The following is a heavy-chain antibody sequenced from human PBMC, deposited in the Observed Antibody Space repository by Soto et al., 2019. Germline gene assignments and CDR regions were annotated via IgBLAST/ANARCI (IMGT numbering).Heavy chain of an antibody. CDR3: ARVQSYYYAGSGYYAFDY. J-gene: IGHJ4*02. V-gene: IGHV1-2*02. D-gene: IGHD3-22*01. CDR1: GYTFTDYY. Sequence: QVQLVQSGAEVKKPGASVKVSCKASGYTFTDYYMHWVRQAPGQGLEWMGWINPNSGGTNYAQKFQGRVTTTRNTSISTAYMELSRLRSDDTAVYYCARVQSYYYAGSGYYAFDYWGQGTLVTVSS. CDR2: INPNSGGT.